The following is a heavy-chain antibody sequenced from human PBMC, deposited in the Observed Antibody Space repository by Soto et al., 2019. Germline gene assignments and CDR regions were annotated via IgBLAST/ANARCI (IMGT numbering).Heavy chain of an antibody. Sequence: SETLSLTCAVYGGSFSGYYWSWIRQPPGKGLEWIGEINHSGSTNYNPSLKSRVTISVDTSKNQFSLKLSSVTAADTAVYYCARAPFTMVRGVINYWGQGTLVTVSS. CDR1: GGSFSGYY. CDR2: INHSGST. D-gene: IGHD3-10*01. J-gene: IGHJ4*02. CDR3: ARAPFTMVRGVINY. V-gene: IGHV4-34*01.